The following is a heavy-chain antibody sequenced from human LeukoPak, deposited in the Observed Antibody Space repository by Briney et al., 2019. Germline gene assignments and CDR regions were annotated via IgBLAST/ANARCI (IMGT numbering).Heavy chain of an antibody. V-gene: IGHV3-23*01. CDR2: ISGSGGST. D-gene: IGHD2/OR15-2a*01. CDR1: GFTFSNYA. Sequence: QPGGPLRLSCAASGFTFSNYAVSWVRQAPGKGLEWVSAISGSGGSTYYADSVKGRFTISRDNSKNTLYLQMNSLRAEDTAVYYCAKDSSESNILNVDTSFDYWGQGTLVTVSS. J-gene: IGHJ4*02. CDR3: AKDSSESNILNVDTSFDY.